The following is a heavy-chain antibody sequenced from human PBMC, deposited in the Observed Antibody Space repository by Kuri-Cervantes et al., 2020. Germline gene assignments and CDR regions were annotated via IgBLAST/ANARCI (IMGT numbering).Heavy chain of an antibody. V-gene: IGHV4-39*07. J-gene: IGHJ4*02. CDR2: IYYSGST. CDR1: GGSISSSSCY. CDR3: ARGERWLQLDY. Sequence: ESLKISCTVSGGSISSSSCYWGWIRQPPGKGLEWIGSIYYSGSTYYNPSLKSRVTISVDTSKNQFSLKLSSVTAADTAVYYCARGERWLQLDYWGQGTLVTVSS. D-gene: IGHD5-24*01.